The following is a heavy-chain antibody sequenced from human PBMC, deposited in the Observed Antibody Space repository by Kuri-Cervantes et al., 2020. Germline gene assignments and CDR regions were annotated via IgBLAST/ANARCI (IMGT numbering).Heavy chain of an antibody. J-gene: IGHJ3*02. D-gene: IGHD6-19*01. CDR2: IYHSGST. CDR1: GGSVSTDSHY. CDR3: ARLVAVAEEDDAFDI. Sequence: SETLSLTCTVSGGSVSTDSHYWSWIRQPPGKGLEWIGSIYHSGSTYYNPSLKSRITISVDTSKNQFSLKLSSVTAADTAVYYCARLVAVAEEDDAFDIWGQGTMVTVSS. V-gene: IGHV4-39*07.